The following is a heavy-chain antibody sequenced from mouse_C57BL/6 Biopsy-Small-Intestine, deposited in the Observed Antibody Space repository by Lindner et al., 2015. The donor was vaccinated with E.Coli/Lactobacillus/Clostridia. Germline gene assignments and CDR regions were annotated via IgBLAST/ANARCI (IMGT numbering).Heavy chain of an antibody. D-gene: IGHD2-13*01. J-gene: IGHJ2*01. CDR2: IYPGDGDT. V-gene: IGHV1-80*01. Sequence: VQLQESGAELVKPGASVKISCKASGYVFSIYWMNWVKQRPGKGLEWIGQIYPGDGDTNYNGKFKGKATLTADKSSSTAYMQLSTLTSEDSAVYFCARGKGDHHFDYRGQGTTLTVSS. CDR1: GYVFSIYW. CDR3: ARGKGDHHFDY.